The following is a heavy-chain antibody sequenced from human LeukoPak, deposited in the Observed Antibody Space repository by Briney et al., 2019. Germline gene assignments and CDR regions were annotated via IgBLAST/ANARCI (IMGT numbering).Heavy chain of an antibody. CDR3: ARSTAASASDY. J-gene: IGHJ4*02. CDR1: GFIFSNNA. CDR2: INASGDRT. V-gene: IGHV3-23*01. D-gene: IGHD6-13*01. Sequence: GGSLRLSCAAAGFIFSNNAMTWVRQAPGKGLEWVSSINASGDRTFNADSVKGRFTTSRDNSKNTLYLLMNSLRAEDTALYYCARSTAASASDYWGQGTLVTVSS.